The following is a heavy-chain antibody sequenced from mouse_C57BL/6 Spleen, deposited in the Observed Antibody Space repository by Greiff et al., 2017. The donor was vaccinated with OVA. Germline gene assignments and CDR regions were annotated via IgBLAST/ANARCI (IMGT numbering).Heavy chain of an antibody. CDR3: AGHYYGSSPPYYYAIDY. Sequence: QVQLQQPGAELVKPGASVKLSCKASGYTFTSYWMHWVKQRPGRGLEWIGRIDPNSGGTKYNEKFTSKATLTVDKPSSKAYMKLSSLTSEDSAVYYCAGHYYGSSPPYYYAIDYWGQGTSVTVSS. V-gene: IGHV1-72*01. CDR2: IDPNSGGT. J-gene: IGHJ4*01. D-gene: IGHD1-1*01. CDR1: GYTFTSYW.